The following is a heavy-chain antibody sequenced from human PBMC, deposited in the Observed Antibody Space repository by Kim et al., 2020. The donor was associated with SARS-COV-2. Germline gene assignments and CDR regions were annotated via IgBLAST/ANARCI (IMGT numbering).Heavy chain of an antibody. D-gene: IGHD3-22*01. CDR3: TTVVGANYYDSSGYLAAY. CDR1: GFTFSNAW. CDR2: IKSKTDGGTT. V-gene: IGHV3-15*01. Sequence: GGSLRLSCAASGFTFSNAWMSWVRQAPGKGLEWVGRIKSKTDGGTTDYAAPVKGRFTISRDDSKNTLYLQMNSLKTEDTAVYYCTTVVGANYYDSSGYLAAYWGQGTLVTVSS. J-gene: IGHJ4*02.